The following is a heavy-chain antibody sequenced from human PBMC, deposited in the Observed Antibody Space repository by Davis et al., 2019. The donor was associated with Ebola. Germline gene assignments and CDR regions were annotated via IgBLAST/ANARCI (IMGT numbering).Heavy chain of an antibody. D-gene: IGHD3-9*01. CDR1: GGTFSSYA. CDR2: IIPILGIA. Sequence: SVKVSCKASGGTFSSYAISWVRQAPGQGLEWMGRIIPILGIANYAQKFQGRVTITADKSTSTAYMELSSLRSEDTAVYYCARGGYDILGANYGMDVWGQGTTVTVSS. CDR3: ARGGYDILGANYGMDV. J-gene: IGHJ6*02. V-gene: IGHV1-69*04.